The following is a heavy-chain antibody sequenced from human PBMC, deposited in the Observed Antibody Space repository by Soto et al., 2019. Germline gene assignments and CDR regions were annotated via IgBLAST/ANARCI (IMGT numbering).Heavy chain of an antibody. D-gene: IGHD6-13*01. J-gene: IGHJ4*02. CDR3: ARHSQQLAFYYFDY. CDR1: GGSISSSSYY. CDR2: IYYSGST. V-gene: IGHV4-39*01. Sequence: QLQLQESGPGLVKPSETLSLTCTVSGGSISSSSYYWGWIRQPPGKGLEWIGSIYYSGSTYYNPSLKSRVTISVDTSKNQFSLKLSSVTAADTAVYYCARHSQQLAFYYFDYWGQGTLVTVSS.